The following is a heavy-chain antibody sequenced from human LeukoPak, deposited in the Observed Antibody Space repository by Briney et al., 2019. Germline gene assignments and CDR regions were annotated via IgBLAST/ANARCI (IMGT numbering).Heavy chain of an antibody. CDR2: IIPIFGTA. CDR3: ARAAGGWHHFDY. D-gene: IGHD6-19*01. V-gene: IGHV1-69*05. CDR1: GGTFSSYA. J-gene: IGHJ4*02. Sequence: GASVKVSCKASGGTFSSYAISWVRQAPGQGLEWMGRIIPIFGTANYAQKFQGRVTITTDESTSTAYMEPSSLRSEDTAVYYCARAAGGWHHFDYWGQGTLVTVSS.